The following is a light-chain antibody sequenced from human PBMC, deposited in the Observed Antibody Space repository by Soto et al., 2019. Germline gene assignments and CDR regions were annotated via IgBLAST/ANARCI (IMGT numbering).Light chain of an antibody. V-gene: IGKV1-9*01. J-gene: IGKJ4*01. CDR2: AAS. CDR3: QQVNSYPLT. CDR1: QGISSY. Sequence: DIQLTQSPSFLSASVGDRVTITCRASQGISSYLAWYQQKPGKAPKLLIYAASTLYSGVPSRFSGSGSGTEFTLTISSLQPEDFATYYCQQVNSYPLTFGGGTKVEIK.